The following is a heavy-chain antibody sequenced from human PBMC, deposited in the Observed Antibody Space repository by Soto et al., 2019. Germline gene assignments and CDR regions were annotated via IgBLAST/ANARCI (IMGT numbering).Heavy chain of an antibody. CDR2: ISYDGSNK. Sequence: QPGGSLRLSCAASGFTFSSYGMHWVRQAPGKGLEWVAVISYDGSNKYYADSVKGRFTISKDNSKNTLYLQMNSLRAEDRAVYYCAKDVDDYAGQRLDPWGQGTLVTVSS. V-gene: IGHV3-30*18. CDR3: AKDVDDYAGQRLDP. D-gene: IGHD4-17*01. J-gene: IGHJ5*02. CDR1: GFTFSSYG.